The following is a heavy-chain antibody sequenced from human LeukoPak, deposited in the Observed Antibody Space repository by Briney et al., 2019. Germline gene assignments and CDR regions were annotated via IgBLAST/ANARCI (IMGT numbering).Heavy chain of an antibody. J-gene: IGHJ4*02. CDR1: GXTFTT. Sequence: GGSLRLSCAASGXTFTTMSWVRQAPGKGLEWVAGISESGGVTYYADSVKGRFIISRDKSKSTLYLQMNSLRAEDTAVYYCVKGSYRGYEFDYWGQGTLVTVSS. V-gene: IGHV3-23*01. CDR2: ISESGGVT. CDR3: VKGSYRGYEFDY. D-gene: IGHD5-12*01.